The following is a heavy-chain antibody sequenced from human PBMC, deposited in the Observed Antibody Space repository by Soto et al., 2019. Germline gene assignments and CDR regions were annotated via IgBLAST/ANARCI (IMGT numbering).Heavy chain of an antibody. CDR3: VRHVGETYFDY. CDR1: GFTVSSNY. Sequence: GGSLRLSCAVSGFTVSSNYMNWVRRAPGKGLEWVSYISSSSSTIYYADSVKGRFTISRDNAKNTAYLQMNSLKTEDTAVYYCVRHVGETYFDYWGQGTLVTVSS. V-gene: IGHV3-48*01. D-gene: IGHD2-21*01. J-gene: IGHJ4*02. CDR2: ISSSSSTI.